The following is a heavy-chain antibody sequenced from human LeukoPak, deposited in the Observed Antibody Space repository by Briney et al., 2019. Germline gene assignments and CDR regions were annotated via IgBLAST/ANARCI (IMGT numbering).Heavy chain of an antibody. CDR1: GGFLSSSNYY. V-gene: IGHV4-39*07. CDR3: AREGTRWSDENWFDP. D-gene: IGHD2-15*01. J-gene: IGHJ5*02. CDR2: VYYSGRT. Sequence: PSETLSLICSVTGGFLSSSNYYWAWIRQPPGKGLEWIGTVYYSGRTDYSPFLRGRVTASMDTSKNQFSLKLNSVTASDTAVYYCAREGTRWSDENWFDPWGQGTLVTVSS.